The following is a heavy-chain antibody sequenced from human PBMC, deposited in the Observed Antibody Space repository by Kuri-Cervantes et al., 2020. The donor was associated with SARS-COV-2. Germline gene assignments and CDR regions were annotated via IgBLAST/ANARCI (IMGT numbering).Heavy chain of an antibody. CDR2: IYYSGST. V-gene: IGHV4-59*12. CDR1: GGSISSYY. Sequence: SETLSLTCSVSGGSISSYYWSWIRQPPGKGLEWIGYIYYSGSTNYNPSLMSRLTISVDTSKNQFSLKLSSVTAADTAVYYCARVFTASFDFWGQGTLVTVSS. J-gene: IGHJ4*02. CDR3: ARVFTASFDF.